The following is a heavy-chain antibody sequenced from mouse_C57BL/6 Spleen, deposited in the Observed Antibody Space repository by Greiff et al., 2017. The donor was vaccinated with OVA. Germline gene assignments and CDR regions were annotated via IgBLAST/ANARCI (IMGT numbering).Heavy chain of an antibody. D-gene: IGHD1-1*01. CDR3: ARSFITTVVATEGFDY. J-gene: IGHJ2*01. Sequence: VQLQQSGAELVRPGTSVKVSCKASGYAFTNYLIEWVKQRPGQGLEWIGVINPGSGGTNYNEKFKGKATLTADKSSSTAYMQLSSLTSEDSAVYFCARSFITTVVATEGFDYWGQGTTLTVSS. V-gene: IGHV1-54*01. CDR1: GYAFTNYL. CDR2: INPGSGGT.